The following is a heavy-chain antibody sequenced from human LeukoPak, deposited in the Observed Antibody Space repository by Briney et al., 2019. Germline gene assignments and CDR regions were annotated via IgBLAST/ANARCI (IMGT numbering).Heavy chain of an antibody. CDR2: ISSNGGSA. J-gene: IGHJ4*02. V-gene: IGHV3-64*01. Sequence: GGSLRLSCAASGFTFSSYAMHWVRQAPGKGLEYVSAISSNGGSAYYANSVKGRFTISRDNSKNTLYLQMGSLRAEDMAVYYCARAYSSSWYYFDYWGQETLVTVSS. CDR1: GFTFSSYA. D-gene: IGHD6-13*01. CDR3: ARAYSSSWYYFDY.